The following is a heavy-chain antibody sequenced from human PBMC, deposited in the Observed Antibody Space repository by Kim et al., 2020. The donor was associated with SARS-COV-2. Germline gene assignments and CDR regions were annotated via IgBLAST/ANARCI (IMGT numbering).Heavy chain of an antibody. Sequence: SETLSLTCTVSDGSISTSSFYWGWIRQSPGKGLEWIGSIYYNGSPFYNPSLRGRVTMSVDRSKNQFSQNLRSRTAADTAVYYCARQSFRRDSSDFWGQGT. V-gene: IGHV4-39*01. J-gene: IGHJ4*03. CDR1: DGSISTSSFY. CDR3: ARQSFRRDSSDF. CDR2: IYYNGSP. D-gene: IGHD3-3*02.